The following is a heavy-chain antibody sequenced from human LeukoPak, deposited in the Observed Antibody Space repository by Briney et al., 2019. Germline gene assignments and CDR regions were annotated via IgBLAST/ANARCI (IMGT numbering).Heavy chain of an antibody. CDR1: GSTFSSYW. V-gene: IGHV3-7*01. Sequence: PGGSLRLSCAASGSTFSSYWMSWVRQAPGKGLEWVANIKQDGSEKYYVDSVKGRFTISRDNAKNSLYLQMSSLRAEDTAVYYCARVGGCCYFDYWGQGAPVTVSS. CDR2: IKQDGSEK. D-gene: IGHD2-15*01. CDR3: ARVGGCCYFDY. J-gene: IGHJ4*02.